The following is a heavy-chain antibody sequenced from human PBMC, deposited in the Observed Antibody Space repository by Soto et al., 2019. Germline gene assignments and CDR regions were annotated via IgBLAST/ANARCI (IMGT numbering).Heavy chain of an antibody. Sequence: GGSLRLSCTTSGFTFGDYAMCWFRQAPGKGLEWVGVVRSKAYGGTTDYAASVKGRFDISRDDSKSVAYLQMNSVTTEDTAVYFRARYTYTSRYSYYGMDVWGQGTTVTVSS. V-gene: IGHV3-49*03. CDR3: ARYTYTSRYSYYGMDV. CDR2: VRSKAYGGTT. J-gene: IGHJ6*02. CDR1: GFTFGDYA. D-gene: IGHD6-13*01.